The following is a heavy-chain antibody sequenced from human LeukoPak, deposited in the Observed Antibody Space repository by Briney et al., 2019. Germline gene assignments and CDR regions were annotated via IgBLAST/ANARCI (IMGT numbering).Heavy chain of an antibody. Sequence: SQTLSLTCTVSGGSISSGSYYWSWIRQPAGKGLEWIGRIYTSGSTISVDTSKNQFSLKLSSVTAADTAVYYCARVDNSGWNFDSWGQGTLVTVSS. V-gene: IGHV4-61*02. D-gene: IGHD6-19*01. CDR1: GGSISSGSYY. J-gene: IGHJ4*02. CDR2: IYTSG. CDR3: ARVDNSGWNFDS.